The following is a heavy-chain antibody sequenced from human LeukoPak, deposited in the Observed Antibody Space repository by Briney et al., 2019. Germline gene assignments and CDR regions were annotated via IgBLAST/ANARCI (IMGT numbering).Heavy chain of an antibody. CDR3: ARHSFTYARTGNYYYMDV. CDR1: GGSISSSSYY. D-gene: IGHD7-27*01. J-gene: IGHJ6*03. CDR2: IYYSGST. Sequence: TSETLSLTCTVSGGSISSSSYYWGWIRQPPGEGLEWIGSIYYSGSTYYNPSLKSRVTISVDTSKNQFSLKLSSVTAADTAVYYCARHSFTYARTGNYYYMDVWGKGTTVTVSS. V-gene: IGHV4-39*01.